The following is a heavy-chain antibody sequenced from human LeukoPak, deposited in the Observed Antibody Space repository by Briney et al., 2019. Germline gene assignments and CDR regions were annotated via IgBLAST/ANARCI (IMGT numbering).Heavy chain of an antibody. CDR3: ATLVATTRFDY. Sequence: GGSLRLSCAASGFTFSSYWMSWVRQAPGKGLEWVANIKQDGSEKYYVDSVKGRFTISRDNAKNSLYLQMSSLRADDMAVYYCATLVATTRFDYWGQGTLVTVSS. CDR2: IKQDGSEK. D-gene: IGHD5-12*01. J-gene: IGHJ4*02. CDR1: GFTFSSYW. V-gene: IGHV3-7*01.